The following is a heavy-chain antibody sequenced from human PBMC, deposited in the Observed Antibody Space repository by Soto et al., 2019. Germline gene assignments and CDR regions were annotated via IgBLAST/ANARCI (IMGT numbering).Heavy chain of an antibody. D-gene: IGHD3-3*01. J-gene: IGHJ3*02. V-gene: IGHV3-11*06. CDR2: ISSSSSYT. CDR3: ARVDYYDLGPHDAFDI. Sequence: GGSLRLSCAASGFTFSDYYMSWIRQAPGKGLEWVSYISSSSSYTNYADSVKGRFTISRDNAKNSLYLQMNSLRAEDTAVYYCARVDYYDLGPHDAFDIWGQGTMVTVSS. CDR1: GFTFSDYY.